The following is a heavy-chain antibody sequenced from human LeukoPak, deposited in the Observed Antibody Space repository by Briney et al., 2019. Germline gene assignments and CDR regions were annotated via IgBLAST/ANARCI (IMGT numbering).Heavy chain of an antibody. J-gene: IGHJ3*02. V-gene: IGHV3-43*02. CDR3: AKDIVDKWELLLDAFDI. CDR2: ISGDGGST. CDR1: GFTFSSYA. Sequence: PGGSLRLSCAASGFTFSSYAMSWVRQAPGKGLEWVSLISGDGGSTYYADSVKGRFTISRDNSKNSLYLQMNSLRTEDTALYYCAKDIVDKWELLLDAFDIWGQGTMVTVSS. D-gene: IGHD1-26*01.